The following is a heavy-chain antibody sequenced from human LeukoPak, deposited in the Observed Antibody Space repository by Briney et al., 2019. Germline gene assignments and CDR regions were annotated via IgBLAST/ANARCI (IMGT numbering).Heavy chain of an antibody. Sequence: ASVKVSCKASGYTFTGYYMHWVRQAPGQGLEWMGRINPNSGGTNYAQKFQGRVTMTRDTSISTAYMELSRLRSDDTAVYYCARVPARKQLHPNYFDYWGQGTLVTVSS. D-gene: IGHD5-18*01. CDR1: GYTFTGYY. CDR2: INPNSGGT. J-gene: IGHJ4*02. CDR3: ARVPARKQLHPNYFDY. V-gene: IGHV1-2*06.